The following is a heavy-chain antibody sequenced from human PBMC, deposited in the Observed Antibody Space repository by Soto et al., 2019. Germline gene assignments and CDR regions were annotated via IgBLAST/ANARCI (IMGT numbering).Heavy chain of an antibody. D-gene: IGHD2-15*01. V-gene: IGHV3-30-3*01. CDR1: GFTFSSYA. CDR2: ISYDGSNK. J-gene: IGHJ3*02. Sequence: GGSLRLSCAASGFTFSSYAMHWVRQAPGKGLEWVAVISYDGSNKYYADSVKGRFTISRDNSKNTLYLQMNSLRAGDTAVYYCASRVVTGAFDIWGQGTMVTVSS. CDR3: ASRVVTGAFDI.